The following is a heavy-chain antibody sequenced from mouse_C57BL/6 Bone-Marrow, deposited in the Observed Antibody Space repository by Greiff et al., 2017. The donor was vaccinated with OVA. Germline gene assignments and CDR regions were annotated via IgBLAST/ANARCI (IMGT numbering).Heavy chain of an antibody. CDR1: GYTFTDYY. Sequence: DVQLQESGPVLVKPGASVKMSCKASGYTFTDYYMNWVKQSHGKSLEWIGVINPYNGGTSYNQKFQGKATLTVDKSSSTAYMELNSLTSEDSAVYYCAVVERGYWGQGTTLTVSS. CDR2: INPYNGGT. CDR3: AVVERGY. D-gene: IGHD1-1*01. V-gene: IGHV1-19*01. J-gene: IGHJ2*01.